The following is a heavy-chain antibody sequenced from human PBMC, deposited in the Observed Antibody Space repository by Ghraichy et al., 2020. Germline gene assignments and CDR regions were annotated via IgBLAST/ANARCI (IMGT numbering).Heavy chain of an antibody. CDR1: GGSISSYY. CDR2: IYYSGNT. J-gene: IGHJ4*02. Sequence: SQTLSLTCTVSGGSISSYYWSWIRQPPGMGLEWIGYIYYSGNTNCNPSLKSRVDISRDTSKTQFSLRLTSVTAADTAVYYCARGLYGSNWYAVDFWGQGTLVTVSS. CDR3: ARGLYGSNWYAVDF. V-gene: IGHV4-59*01. D-gene: IGHD6-13*01.